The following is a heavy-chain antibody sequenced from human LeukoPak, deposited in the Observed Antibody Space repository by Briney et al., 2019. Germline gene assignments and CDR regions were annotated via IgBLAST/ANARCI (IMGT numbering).Heavy chain of an antibody. V-gene: IGHV4-59*01. D-gene: IGHD3-3*01. CDR2: IYYSGST. CDR1: GGSISSYY. J-gene: IGHJ4*02. CDR3: ARVSSRLRFLEWYPTFDY. Sequence: PSETLSLTCTVSGGSISSYYWSWIRQPPGKGLEWIGYIYYSGSTNYNPSLKSRVTISVDTSKNQFSLKLSSVTAADTAVYYCARVSSRLRFLEWYPTFDYWGQGTLVTVSS.